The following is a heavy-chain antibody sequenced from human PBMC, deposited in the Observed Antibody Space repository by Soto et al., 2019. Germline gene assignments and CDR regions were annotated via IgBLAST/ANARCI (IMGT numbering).Heavy chain of an antibody. Sequence: SQTLPLTSTVSAGSPIRSSYYLCWIRQPTKKGLEWIGSIYYSGSTYYNPSLKSRVTISVDTSKNQFSLKLSSVTAADTAVYYCARHNPSYSSSWRAYYFDYCGQGTLVSVSS. V-gene: IGHV4-39*01. CDR1: AGSPIRSSYY. CDR3: ARHNPSYSSSWRAYYFDY. CDR2: IYYSGST. J-gene: IGHJ4*02. D-gene: IGHD6-13*01.